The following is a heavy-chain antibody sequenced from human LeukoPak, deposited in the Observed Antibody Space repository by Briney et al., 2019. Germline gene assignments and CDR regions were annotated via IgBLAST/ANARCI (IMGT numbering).Heavy chain of an antibody. D-gene: IGHD6-13*01. V-gene: IGHV3-21*01. CDR3: ATISAAGRGGDLDF. J-gene: IGHJ4*02. CDR2: INSGGNYI. CDR1: GFSSSDYT. Sequence: GSLRLSCAASGFSSSDYTMNWVRQAPGEGLEWVSSINSGGNYIYYSDSVKGRFTISRDNAENSLYLQMNSLRAEDTAVYYCATISAAGRGGDLDFWGQGTLVTVSS.